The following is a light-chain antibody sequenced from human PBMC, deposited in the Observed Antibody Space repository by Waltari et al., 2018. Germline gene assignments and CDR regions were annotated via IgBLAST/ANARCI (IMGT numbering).Light chain of an antibody. V-gene: IGKV1-5*03. J-gene: IGKJ2*01. CDR3: QQYDAYPYT. CDR2: KAS. CDR1: QSIIDW. Sequence: DIQMTQFPATLSASVGDRVTITCRASQSIIDWLAWFQQKPGKAPKLLIYKASTLHTGVPSRFSGSGSGSEFTLTINSLQADDFETYFCQQYDAYPYTFGQGTKLEI.